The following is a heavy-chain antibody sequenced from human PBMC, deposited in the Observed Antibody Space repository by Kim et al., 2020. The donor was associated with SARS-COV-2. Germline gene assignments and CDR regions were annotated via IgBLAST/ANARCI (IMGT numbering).Heavy chain of an antibody. CDR2: IYYSGST. D-gene: IGHD1-20*01. V-gene: IGHV4-39*01. CDR3: ARMGYNWNEASYSYYYYYGMDV. Sequence: SETLSLTCTVSGGSISSSSYYWGWIRQPPGKGLEWIGSIYYSGSTYYNPSLKSRVTISVDTSKNQFSLKLSSVTAADTAVYYCARMGYNWNEASYSYYYYYGMDVWGQGTTVTVSS. CDR1: GGSISSSSYY. J-gene: IGHJ6*02.